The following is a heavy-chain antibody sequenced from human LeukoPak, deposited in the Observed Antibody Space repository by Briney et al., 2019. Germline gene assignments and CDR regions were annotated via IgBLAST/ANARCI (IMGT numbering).Heavy chain of an antibody. CDR2: ISGSGGST. V-gene: IGHV3-23*01. Sequence: GGSLRLSCAAAGFTFSSYAMSWVRQAPGKGLEWVAAISGSGGSTYYADSVKGRFTISRDNSKNTLYLQMNSLRAEDTAVYYCAKDISLYYYDSSGRLLRILWGQGNLVTVSS. J-gene: IGHJ4*02. CDR3: AKDISLYYYDSSGRLLRIL. CDR1: GFTFSSYA. D-gene: IGHD3-22*01.